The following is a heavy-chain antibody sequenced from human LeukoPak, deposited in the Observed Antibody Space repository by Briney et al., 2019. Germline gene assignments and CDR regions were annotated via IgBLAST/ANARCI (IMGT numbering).Heavy chain of an antibody. J-gene: IGHJ4*02. V-gene: IGHV4-39*01. Sequence: SETLSLTCTISGDSTSSDRYYGGWVRQPPGKGLEWIGNIYYSGSTYYNPSLKSRVTMSVDTSKNQFFLKLNSVTAADTAVYYCARGRPYSGGYHLDYWGQGTQVTVSP. CDR2: IYYSGST. CDR3: ARGRPYSGGYHLDY. CDR1: GDSTSSDRYY. D-gene: IGHD1-26*01.